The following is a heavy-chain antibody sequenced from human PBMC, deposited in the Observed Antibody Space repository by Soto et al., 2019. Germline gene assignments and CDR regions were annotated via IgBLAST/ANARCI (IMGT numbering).Heavy chain of an antibody. CDR1: GGSISSGGYS. J-gene: IGHJ6*02. Sequence: TLSLTCTFSGGSISSGGYSWTWIRQSPGEGLEWIGYTYQSGSAYYNLSLKSRVTISVDRSKNQFSLNLTSVTAADTAVYYCARDYYGMDVWGQGTTVTVSS. V-gene: IGHV4-30-2*06. CDR3: ARDYYGMDV. CDR2: TYQSGSA.